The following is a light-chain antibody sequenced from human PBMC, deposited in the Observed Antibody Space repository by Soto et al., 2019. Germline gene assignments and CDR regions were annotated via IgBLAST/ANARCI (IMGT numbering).Light chain of an antibody. CDR1: QSGSSN. V-gene: IGKV3-15*01. Sequence: EIVMTQSPATLSVSPGERATLSCRASQSGSSNLAWYQQKPGQAPRLLIYGATTRATGIPARISGSGSGTEFTLTIGILQSEDFAVYYCQQYNNWPQTFGQGTKLEIK. CDR3: QQYNNWPQT. J-gene: IGKJ2*01. CDR2: GAT.